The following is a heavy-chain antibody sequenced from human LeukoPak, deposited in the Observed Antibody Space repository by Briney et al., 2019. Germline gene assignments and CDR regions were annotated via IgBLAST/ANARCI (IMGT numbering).Heavy chain of an antibody. CDR2: MSYDGRYR. CDR1: GFTFDFYA. V-gene: IGHV3-30*03. CDR3: ARSELYYGSESYYHLDY. D-gene: IGHD3-10*01. J-gene: IGHJ4*01. Sequence: GPSLRLSCTTSGFTFDFYAMHWVRQAPGKGLEWVAVMSYDGRYRYYADSAKGRFTISRDNSKRTLYLEMSSLRPEDTALYYCARSELYYGSESYYHLDYWGHGTLVTVSS.